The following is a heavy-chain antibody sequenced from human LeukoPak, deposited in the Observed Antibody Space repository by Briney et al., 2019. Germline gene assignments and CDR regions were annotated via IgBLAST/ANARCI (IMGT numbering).Heavy chain of an antibody. CDR3: ARMDYYGSGSFHY. V-gene: IGHV4-59*01. CDR2: IYYSGST. CDR1: GGSISNYY. D-gene: IGHD3-10*01. Sequence: SETLSLTCTVSGGSISNYYWSWIRQPPGKGLEWIGYIYYSGSTNYNPSLKSRVTISVDTSKNQFSLKLSSVTAADTAVYYCARMDYYGSGSFHYWGQGTLVTVSS. J-gene: IGHJ4*02.